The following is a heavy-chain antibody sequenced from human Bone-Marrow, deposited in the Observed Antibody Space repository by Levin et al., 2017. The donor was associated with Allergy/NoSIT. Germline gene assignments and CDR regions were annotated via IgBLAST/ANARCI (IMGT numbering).Heavy chain of an antibody. CDR3: ARADIVVVPAAILNGGYYYYGMDV. D-gene: IGHD2-2*02. Sequence: GESLKISCKASGYTFTSYAMNWVRQAPGQGLEWMGWINTNTGNPTYAQGFTGRFVFSLDTSVSTAYLQICSLKAEDTAVYYCARADIVVVPAAILNGGYYYYGMDVWGQGTTVTVSS. V-gene: IGHV7-4-1*01. CDR2: INTNTGNP. CDR1: GYTFTSYA. J-gene: IGHJ6*02.